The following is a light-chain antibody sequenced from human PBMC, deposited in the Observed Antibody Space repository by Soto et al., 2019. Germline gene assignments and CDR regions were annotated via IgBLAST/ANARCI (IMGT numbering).Light chain of an antibody. CDR2: DAS. Sequence: DIEMTQSPSSLSASVGDRVTITCRASQSIAKSLNWYQQEPGKAPKLLIYDASSLESGVPSRFSGSGSGTEFTLTISSLQPDDFATYYSPQYNSYPWTFGQGTKVDIK. J-gene: IGKJ1*01. CDR3: PQYNSYPWT. CDR1: QSIAKS. V-gene: IGKV1-5*01.